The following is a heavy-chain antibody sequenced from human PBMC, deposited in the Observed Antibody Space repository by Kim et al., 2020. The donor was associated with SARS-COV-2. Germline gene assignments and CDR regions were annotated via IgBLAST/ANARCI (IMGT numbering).Heavy chain of an antibody. J-gene: IGHJ4*02. V-gene: IGHV3-23*01. CDR1: GFRFSSFA. CDR3: AKDVGSRGGDYGGNYFDH. CDR2: IGSNGAGT. D-gene: IGHD4-17*01. Sequence: GGSLRLSCVASGFRFSSFAMNWVRQAPGKGLEWVSLIGSNGAGTHYADSLRGRFSISRDNSENTVYLQIDNLGVDDTAIYFCAKDVGSRGGDYGGNYFDHWGQGTLVTVS.